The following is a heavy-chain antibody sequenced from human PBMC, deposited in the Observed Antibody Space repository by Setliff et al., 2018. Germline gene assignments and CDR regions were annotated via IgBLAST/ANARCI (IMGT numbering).Heavy chain of an antibody. CDR1: GYSFTSYW. Sequence: PGESLTISCKGSGYSFTSYWIGWVRQMPGKGLEWMGIIYPGDSDTRYSPSFQGQVTISADKSISTAYLQWSSLKASDTAMYYCARSRSNFWSGYFNWFDPWGQGTLVTVS. V-gene: IGHV5-51*01. J-gene: IGHJ5*02. CDR3: ARSRSNFWSGYFNWFDP. CDR2: IYPGDSDT. D-gene: IGHD3-3*01.